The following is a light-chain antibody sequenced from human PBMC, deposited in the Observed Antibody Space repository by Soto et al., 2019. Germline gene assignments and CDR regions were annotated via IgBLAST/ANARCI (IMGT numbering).Light chain of an antibody. J-gene: IGKJ4*01. CDR3: QQYGVSPT. Sequence: EVVLTQTPGTLSVSPGGRATLSCMASPSVSNNYLAWYQQKPGQAPRLLIYGASNRATGIPDRFSGSGSGTDFTLSISRLEPEDFAVYYCQQYGVSPTFGGGTKLDI. CDR2: GAS. V-gene: IGKV3-20*01. CDR1: PSVSNNY.